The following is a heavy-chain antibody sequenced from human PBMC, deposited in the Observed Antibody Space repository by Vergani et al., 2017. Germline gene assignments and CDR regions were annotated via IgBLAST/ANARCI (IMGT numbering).Heavy chain of an antibody. CDR1: GFTVSSNY. D-gene: IGHD6-13*01. CDR2: IYSGGST. CDR3: GYSSSRTEGGMDV. V-gene: IGHV3-66*02. Sequence: EVQLVESGGGLVQPGGSLRLSCAASGFTVSSNYMSWVRQAPGKGLEWVSVIYSGGSTYYADSVKGRFTISRENSKNTLYLQMNSLRAEDTAVYYCGYSSSRTEGGMDVWGQGTTVTVAS. J-gene: IGHJ6*02.